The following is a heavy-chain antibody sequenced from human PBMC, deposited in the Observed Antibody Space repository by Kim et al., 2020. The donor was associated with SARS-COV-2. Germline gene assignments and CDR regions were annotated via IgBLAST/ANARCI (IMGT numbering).Heavy chain of an antibody. J-gene: IGHJ4*02. CDR3: ARHAVIAAAPYYFDY. V-gene: IGHV5-51*01. Sequence: PSCQGQVTISADKSISTAYLQWSSLKASDTAMYYCARHAVIAAAPYYFDYWGQGTLVTVSS. D-gene: IGHD6-13*01.